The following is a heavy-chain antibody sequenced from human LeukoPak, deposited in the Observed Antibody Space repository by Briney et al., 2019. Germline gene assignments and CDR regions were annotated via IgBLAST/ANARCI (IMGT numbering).Heavy chain of an antibody. Sequence: SETLSLTCTVSGGSINAYNWSWIRQPPGKGQEWIAYVRDNGENNYNPSLKSRVAISVDTANNQIFLRLNFVTAAATAIYYCARQPANTAAFDIWGLGTMVTVSS. CDR2: VRDNGEN. D-gene: IGHD5-18*01. CDR3: ARQPANTAAFDI. J-gene: IGHJ3*02. V-gene: IGHV4-59*08. CDR1: GGSINAYN.